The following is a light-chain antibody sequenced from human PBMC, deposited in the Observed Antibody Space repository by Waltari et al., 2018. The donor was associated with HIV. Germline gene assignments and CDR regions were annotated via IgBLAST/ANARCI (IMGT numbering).Light chain of an antibody. CDR1: ASDIGRYHY. V-gene: IGLV2-14*03. Sequence: QSALSQPASVSASPGQSVAISCSGSASDIGRYHYVSCYHQPPDSAPPLLLFDFNHRPSGISDRFSGSKSGTTASLTISTVRTDDEADYYCASYTVNSTGVFGTGTKLSVL. J-gene: IGLJ1*01. CDR2: DFN. CDR3: ASYTVNSTGV.